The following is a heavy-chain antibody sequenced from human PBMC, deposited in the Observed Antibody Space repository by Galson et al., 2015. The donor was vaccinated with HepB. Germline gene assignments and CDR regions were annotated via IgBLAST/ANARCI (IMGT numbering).Heavy chain of an antibody. CDR3: TRDFAEMATDY. D-gene: IGHD5-24*01. CDR1: GFTFSDYR. CDR2: ISRSSIVI. Sequence: SLRLSCAVSGFTFSDYRMNWVRQAPGQGLEWISYISRSSIVIYYADFVKGGFTISRDNAKNLLYLQMNSLTDEDTAVYYCTRDFAEMATDYWGQGTMVTVSS. J-gene: IGHJ4*02. V-gene: IGHV3-48*02.